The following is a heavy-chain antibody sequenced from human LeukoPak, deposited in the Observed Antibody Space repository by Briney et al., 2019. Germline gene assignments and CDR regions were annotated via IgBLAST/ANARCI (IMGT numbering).Heavy chain of an antibody. CDR3: AREMLMGWFDP. J-gene: IGHJ5*02. V-gene: IGHV3-21*01. D-gene: IGHD2-8*01. CDR1: GFTFSSYS. CDR2: ISSSSNYI. Sequence: SGGSLRLSCAASGFTFSSYSMNWVRQAPGKGLEWVSSISSSSNYIYYADSLKGRFTISRDNAKNSLYLHMNSLRAEDTAVYYCAREMLMGWFDPWGQGTLVTVSS.